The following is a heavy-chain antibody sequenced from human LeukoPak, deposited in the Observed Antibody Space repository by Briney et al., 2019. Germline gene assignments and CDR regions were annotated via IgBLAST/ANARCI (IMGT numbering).Heavy chain of an antibody. V-gene: IGHV3-74*01. D-gene: IGHD1-26*01. CDR3: ARDLLGNSGSYLRHPNGPPFDY. J-gene: IGHJ4*02. CDR2: INSDGSST. Sequence: GGSLRLSCAASGFTFSSYWMHWVRQAPGKGLVWVSRINSDGSSTSYADSVKGRFTISRDSAKNTLYLQMNSLRAEDTAVYYCARDLLGNSGSYLRHPNGPPFDYWGQGTLVTVSS. CDR1: GFTFSSYW.